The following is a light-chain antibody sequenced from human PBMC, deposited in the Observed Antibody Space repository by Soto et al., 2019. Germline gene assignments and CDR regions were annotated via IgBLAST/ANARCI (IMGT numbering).Light chain of an antibody. V-gene: IGLV1-44*01. Sequence: QSVLTQPPSASGTPGQSVTISCSGGISNIGSNTVNWYQQLPGTAPRLLIYSNIYRPSGIPDRISGSYSGTSASLAISGLQSEYEAAYYCSAWDNILNAWVFGGGTKVTVL. CDR3: SAWDNILNAWV. CDR1: ISNIGSNT. CDR2: SNI. J-gene: IGLJ3*02.